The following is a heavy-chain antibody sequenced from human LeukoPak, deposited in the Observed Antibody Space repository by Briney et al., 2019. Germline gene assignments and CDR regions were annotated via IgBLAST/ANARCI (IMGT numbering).Heavy chain of an antibody. J-gene: IGHJ5*02. CDR3: ARDGVYLEWLFLQYNWFDP. Sequence: ASVKVSCKASCYTFTSYGISWVPQAPGQGLEWMGWISAYNGNTNYAQKLQGRVTMTTDTSTSTAYMELRRLRSDDTAVYYCARDGVYLEWLFLQYNWFDPWGQGTLVSVSS. CDR1: CYTFTSYG. D-gene: IGHD3-3*01. CDR2: ISAYNGNT. V-gene: IGHV1-18*01.